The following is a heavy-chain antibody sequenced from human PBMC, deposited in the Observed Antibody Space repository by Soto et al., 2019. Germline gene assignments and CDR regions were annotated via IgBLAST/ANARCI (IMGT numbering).Heavy chain of an antibody. J-gene: IGHJ4*01. Sequence: QVQLVQSGAEVKKPGASVKVYCKASGYTFTDYGISWVRQAPGQGLEWLGWIHTYNGNTNYAQKVQGRVTMTTDSSTSTAYMELRSLRSDDTAVYYCARDAQYSSRWHPIDYWGHGTLVTVSS. CDR1: GYTFTDYG. CDR3: ARDAQYSSRWHPIDY. V-gene: IGHV1-18*01. CDR2: IHTYNGNT. D-gene: IGHD6-19*01.